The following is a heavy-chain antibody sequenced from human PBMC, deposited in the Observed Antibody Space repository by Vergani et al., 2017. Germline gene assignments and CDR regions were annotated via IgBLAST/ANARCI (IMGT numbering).Heavy chain of an antibody. Sequence: VQLVESGGGVVQPGRSLRLSCAASGFTFSSYAMHWVRQAPGKGLEWVAVISYDGSNKYYADSVKGRFTISRDNSKNTLYLQMNSLRSEDTAVYYCARVSIAVARYGAFDIWGQGTMVTVSS. CDR1: GFTFSSYA. J-gene: IGHJ3*02. D-gene: IGHD6-19*01. CDR2: ISYDGSNK. V-gene: IGHV3-30-3*01. CDR3: ARVSIAVARYGAFDI.